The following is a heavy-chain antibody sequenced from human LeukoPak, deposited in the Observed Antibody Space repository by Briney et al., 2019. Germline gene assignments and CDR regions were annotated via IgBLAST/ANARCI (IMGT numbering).Heavy chain of an antibody. CDR3: AKDRLRLRGTSGAFDI. J-gene: IGHJ3*02. D-gene: IGHD2-2*01. Sequence: PGGSLRLSCAASGFTLSSYAMSWVRQAPGKGLEWVSAISGSGGSTYYADSVKGRFTISRDNSKNTLYLQMNSLRAEDTAVYYCAKDRLRLRGTSGAFDIWGQGTMVTVPS. CDR2: ISGSGGST. V-gene: IGHV3-23*01. CDR1: GFTLSSYA.